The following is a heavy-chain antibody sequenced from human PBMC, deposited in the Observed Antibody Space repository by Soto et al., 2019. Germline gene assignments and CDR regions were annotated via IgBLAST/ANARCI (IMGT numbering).Heavy chain of an antibody. D-gene: IGHD3-10*01. J-gene: IGHJ4*01. CDR3: TRWRFPEFFHYFDY. V-gene: IGHV1-18*01. CDR2: ISAYNGNT. CDR1: YYTFTSYA. Sequence: GASVMASWEERYYTFTSYAISCRRPAPGQGLEWMGWISAYNGNTNYAQKLQGRVTMTTDTSTSTAYMALRSLRSVDTAMSYCTRWRFPEFFHYFDYRS.